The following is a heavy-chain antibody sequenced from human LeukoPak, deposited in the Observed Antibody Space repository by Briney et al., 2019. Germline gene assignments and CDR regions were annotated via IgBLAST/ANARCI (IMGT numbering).Heavy chain of an antibody. Sequence: ASVKVSCKASGGTFSSYAISWVRQAPGQGLEWMGGIIPIFGTANYAQKFQGRVTITTDESTSTAYMELSSLRSEDTAVYYCASTGFSLVGMATIFEPQRDYYYYYMDVWGKGTTVTVSS. CDR2: IIPIFGTA. V-gene: IGHV1-69*05. CDR3: ASTGFSLVGMATIFEPQRDYYYYYMDV. D-gene: IGHD5-24*01. J-gene: IGHJ6*03. CDR1: GGTFSSYA.